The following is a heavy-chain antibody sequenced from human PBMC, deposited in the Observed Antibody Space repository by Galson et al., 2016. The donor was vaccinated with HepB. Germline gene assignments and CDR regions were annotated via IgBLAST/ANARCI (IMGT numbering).Heavy chain of an antibody. CDR1: GFTFNTYD. Sequence: SLRLSCAASGFTFNTYDMHWVRQAPGKGLEWVAVISMDGSIKLYADSVKGRFTISRDNSKNALFLQINSLRAEDTAVYYCARDMVGGSPDYFDYWGRGTLVPVSS. J-gene: IGHJ4*01. D-gene: IGHD4/OR15-4a*01. V-gene: IGHV3-30*04. CDR3: ARDMVGGSPDYFDY. CDR2: ISMDGSIK.